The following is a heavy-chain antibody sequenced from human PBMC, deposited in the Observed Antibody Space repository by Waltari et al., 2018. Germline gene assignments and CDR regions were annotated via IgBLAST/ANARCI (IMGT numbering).Heavy chain of an antibody. J-gene: IGHJ2*01. CDR1: GGSISSYY. D-gene: IGHD1-26*01. Sequence: QVQLQESGPGLVKPSETLSLTCTVSGGSISSYYWSWIRQPAGKGLEWIGRIYTSGSTNYNPSLKSRVTMSVDTSKNQFSLKLSSVTAADTVVYYCASMGKGGATTYWYFDLWGRGTLVTVSS. CDR3: ASMGKGGATTYWYFDL. V-gene: IGHV4-4*07. CDR2: IYTSGST.